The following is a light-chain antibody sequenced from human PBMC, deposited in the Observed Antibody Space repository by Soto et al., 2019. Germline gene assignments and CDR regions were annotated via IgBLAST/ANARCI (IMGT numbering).Light chain of an antibody. CDR3: QHYGISPWT. V-gene: IGKV3-20*01. J-gene: IGKJ1*01. CDR1: QSVSSSN. Sequence: EIVLTQSPGTLSLSPGDRATLYCRASQSVSSSNLAWYQQKRGQSPRLLIYGSSSRATGIPDRFSGSGSGPDFTLSISRLEAEDFAVYVCQHYGISPWTFGQGTKVDIK. CDR2: GSS.